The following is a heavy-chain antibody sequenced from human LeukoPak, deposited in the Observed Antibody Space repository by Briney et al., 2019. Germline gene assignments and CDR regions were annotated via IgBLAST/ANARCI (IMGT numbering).Heavy chain of an antibody. CDR3: ARPRRDCSGGSCYGPYRSDAFDI. D-gene: IGHD2-15*01. CDR1: GFTFSSYS. J-gene: IGHJ3*02. CDR2: ISSSSSYI. V-gene: IGHV3-21*01. Sequence: PGGSLRLSCAASGFTFSSYSMNWVRQAPGKGLEWVSSISSSSSYIYYADSVKGRFTISRDNAKNSLYLQMNSLRAEDTAVYYCARPRRDCSGGSCYGPYRSDAFDIWGQGTMVTVSS.